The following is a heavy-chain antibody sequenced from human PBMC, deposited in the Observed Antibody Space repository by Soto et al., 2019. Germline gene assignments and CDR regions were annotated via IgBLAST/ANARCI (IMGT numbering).Heavy chain of an antibody. J-gene: IGHJ6*02. V-gene: IGHV1-2*06. Sequence: ASVKVSCKASGYTFTGYYMHWVRQAPGQGLEWMGRINPNSGGTNYAQKFQGRVTMTRDTSISTAYMELSRLRSDDTAVYYCARDRVVATAYYYYYGMDVWGQGTTVTVSS. CDR3: ARDRVVATAYYYYYGMDV. CDR1: GYTFTGYY. CDR2: INPNSGGT. D-gene: IGHD5-12*01.